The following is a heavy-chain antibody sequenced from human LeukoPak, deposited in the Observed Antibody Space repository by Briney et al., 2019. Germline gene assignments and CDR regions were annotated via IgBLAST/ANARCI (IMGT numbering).Heavy chain of an antibody. Sequence: SQTLSLTCAVSGGSISSGGYSWSWIRQPPGKGLEWIGYIYHSGSTYYNPSLKSRVTISVDRSKNQFSLKLNSVTAADTAVYYCARDRYGDHTYFDYWGQGTLVTVSS. J-gene: IGHJ4*02. CDR2: IYHSGST. V-gene: IGHV4-30-2*01. CDR3: ARDRYGDHTYFDY. CDR1: GGSISSGGYS. D-gene: IGHD4-17*01.